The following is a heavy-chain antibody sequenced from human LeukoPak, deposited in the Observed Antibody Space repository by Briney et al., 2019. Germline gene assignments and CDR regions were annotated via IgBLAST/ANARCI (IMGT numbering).Heavy chain of an antibody. Sequence: SETLSLTCTVSGGSISSHYWGWIRQPPGKGLEWIGSIYHSGSTYYNPSLKSRVTISVDTSKNQFSLKLSSVTAADTAVYYCARRRRGDCYDYWGQGTLVTVSS. V-gene: IGHV4-39*01. CDR2: IYHSGST. J-gene: IGHJ4*02. D-gene: IGHD3-10*01. CDR1: GGSISSHY. CDR3: ARRRRGDCYDY.